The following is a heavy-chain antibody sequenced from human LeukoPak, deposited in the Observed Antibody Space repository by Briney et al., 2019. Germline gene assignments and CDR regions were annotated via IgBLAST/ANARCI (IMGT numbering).Heavy chain of an antibody. CDR1: GFIFNSYG. J-gene: IGHJ4*02. CDR3: AKDVGGDNRPGIDY. Sequence: GGSLRLSCAASGFIFNSYGMHWVRQAPGKGLEWVAVISCDGSNIYYADSVKGRFTIARDNSKNTLYLQMNSLRAEDTAVYYCAKDVGGDNRPGIDYWGQGTLVTVSS. V-gene: IGHV3-30*18. D-gene: IGHD2-21*02. CDR2: ISCDGSNI.